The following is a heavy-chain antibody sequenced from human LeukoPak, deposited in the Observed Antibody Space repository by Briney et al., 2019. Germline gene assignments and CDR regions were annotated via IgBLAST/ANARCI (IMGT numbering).Heavy chain of an antibody. J-gene: IGHJ6*02. CDR3: ARPWGTCIVGGIRSYGMDV. Sequence: RSLSPSRALSGFASCSYATGCVRQAPGGGLEWGAVISYTGSKKSYTDSVKGRLTISRDNSKHTLYLHMNSLRAEDTAVYYCARPWGTCIVGGIRSYGMDVWGQGTTVTVSS. CDR2: ISYTGSKK. D-gene: IGHD1-26*01. CDR1: GFASCSYA. V-gene: IGHV3-30-3*01.